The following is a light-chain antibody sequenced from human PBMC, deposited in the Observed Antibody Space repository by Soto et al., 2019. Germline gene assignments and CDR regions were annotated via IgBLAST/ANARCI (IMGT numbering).Light chain of an antibody. J-gene: IGKJ5*01. CDR1: QSVSRY. V-gene: IGKV3-11*01. CDR2: DAS. Sequence: EIVLTQSPGTLSLSPGEGAPLSCRPSQSVSRYLAWYQQKPGQAPSLLIYDASYRATGIPARFSGSGSGTDFPLTISRLEPEDFAIYYCQQRSNWITFCQGTRLDIK. CDR3: QQRSNWIT.